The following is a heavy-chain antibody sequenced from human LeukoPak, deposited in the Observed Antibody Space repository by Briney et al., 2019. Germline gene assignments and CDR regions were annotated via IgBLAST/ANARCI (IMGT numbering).Heavy chain of an antibody. V-gene: IGHV4-59*08. CDR1: GGSISRDY. CDR2: IYYSGST. D-gene: IGHD6-19*01. CDR3: ARYSSGWFYYYYYMDV. Sequence: PSETLSLTCTVSGGSISRDYWSWVRQPPGKRLEWIGYIYYSGSTDYNPSLQSRLTISIDTSKNQFSLKLRSVTAADTAVYYCARYSSGWFYYYYYMDVWGKGTTVTVSS. J-gene: IGHJ6*03.